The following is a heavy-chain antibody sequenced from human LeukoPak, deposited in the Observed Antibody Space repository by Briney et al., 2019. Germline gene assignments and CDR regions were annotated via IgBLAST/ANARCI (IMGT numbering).Heavy chain of an antibody. V-gene: IGHV3-23*01. D-gene: IGHD5-24*01. J-gene: IGHJ4*02. CDR1: GFTFSNYA. Sequence: PGGSLRLSCAASGFTFSNYAMNWVRQAPGKGLEWVSAISASGGTTYYADSVKGRFTISRDSSKNILYLQMNSLRAEDTAVYYCARGDGYNFFDYWGQGTLVTVSS. CDR2: ISASGGTT. CDR3: ARGDGYNFFDY.